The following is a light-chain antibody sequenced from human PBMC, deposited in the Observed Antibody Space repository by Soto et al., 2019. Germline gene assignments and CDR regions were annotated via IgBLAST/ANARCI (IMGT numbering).Light chain of an antibody. CDR2: GAS. Sequence: EIVLTQSPGTLSLSPGERATLSCRASQSISSSYLSWYQQKPGQAPRLLVYGASSRATGLPDRFSGSGSGTDFTLTISRREPEDFAVYYCQQYGTSRFTFGPGTKVDIK. J-gene: IGKJ3*01. CDR3: QQYGTSRFT. V-gene: IGKV3-20*01. CDR1: QSISSSY.